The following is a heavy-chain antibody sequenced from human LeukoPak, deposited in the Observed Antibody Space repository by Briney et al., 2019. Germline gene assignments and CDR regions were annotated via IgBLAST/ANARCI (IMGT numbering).Heavy chain of an antibody. CDR2: INPSGGST. CDR3: ARDRGGSYSGGYYFDY. J-gene: IGHJ4*02. CDR1: GYTFTSYY. Sequence: ASVKVSCKASGYTFTSYYMHWVRQAPGQGLEWMGIINPSGGSTSYAQKFQGRVTMTRDMSTSTVYMELSSLRSEDTAVYYCARDRGGSYSGGYYFDYWGQGTLDTVSS. D-gene: IGHD1-26*01. V-gene: IGHV1-46*01.